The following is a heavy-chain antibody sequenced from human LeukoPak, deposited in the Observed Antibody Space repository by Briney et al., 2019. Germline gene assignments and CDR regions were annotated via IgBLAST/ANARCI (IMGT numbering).Heavy chain of an antibody. CDR2: IYYSGST. CDR1: GGSISSTFYY. D-gene: IGHD6-13*01. V-gene: IGHV4-61*05. J-gene: IGHJ4*02. Sequence: ASETLSLTCTVSGGSISSTFYYWGWIRQPPGKGLEWIGYIYYSGSTNYSPSLKSRVTISVDTSKNQFSLKLSSVTAADTAVYYCATRYSSSKEFDYWGQGTLVTVSS. CDR3: ATRYSSSKEFDY.